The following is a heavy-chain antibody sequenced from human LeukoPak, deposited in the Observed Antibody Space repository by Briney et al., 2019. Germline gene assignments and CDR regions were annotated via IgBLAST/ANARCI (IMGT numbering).Heavy chain of an antibody. CDR2: ISSSGSST. V-gene: IGHV3-11*05. CDR1: GFSFSDYY. D-gene: IGHD3-22*01. Sequence: GGSLRLSCAASGFSFSDYYMVWLRQAPGKGPEWISVISSSGSSTNYADSVRGRFTVSRDNAKNSLFLQMNRLRPEDSAVYYCARADSSSWFDYWGQGTLVTVSS. J-gene: IGHJ4*02. CDR3: ARADSSSWFDY.